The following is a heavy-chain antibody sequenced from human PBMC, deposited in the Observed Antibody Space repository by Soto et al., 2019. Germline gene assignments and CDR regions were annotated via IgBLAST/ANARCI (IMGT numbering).Heavy chain of an antibody. V-gene: IGHV1-69*02. Sequence: ASVKVSCKASGGTFSSYTISWVRQAPGQGLEWMGRIIPILGIANYAQKFQGRVTITADKSTSTAYMELSSLRSDDTAVYYCARVASGTGTPYYFDYWGQGTLVTVSS. CDR2: IIPILGIA. D-gene: IGHD1-7*01. J-gene: IGHJ4*02. CDR1: GGTFSSYT. CDR3: ARVASGTGTPYYFDY.